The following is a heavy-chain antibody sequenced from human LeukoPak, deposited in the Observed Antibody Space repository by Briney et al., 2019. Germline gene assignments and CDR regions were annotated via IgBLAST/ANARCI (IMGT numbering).Heavy chain of an antibody. Sequence: AGGSLRLSCAASGFTVSSNYMSWVRQAPGKVLEWVSVIYSGGSTYYADSVKGRFTISRDSSKNTLYLQMNSLRAEDTAVYYCARDTPYYYDSSGYSASWGQGTLVTVSS. D-gene: IGHD3-22*01. CDR2: IYSGGST. CDR1: GFTVSSNY. V-gene: IGHV3-53*01. CDR3: ARDTPYYYDSSGYSAS. J-gene: IGHJ5*02.